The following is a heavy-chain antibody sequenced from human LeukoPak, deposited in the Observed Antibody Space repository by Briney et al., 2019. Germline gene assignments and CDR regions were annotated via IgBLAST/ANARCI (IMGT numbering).Heavy chain of an antibody. CDR3: ARESLSGGIAAADPFDY. D-gene: IGHD6-13*01. Sequence: SVKVSCKASGGTFNRHAFSWVRPAPGQGLEWMGRIIPILNIANSAQKFQDRVTITADKSTSTAYMELSSLRSEDTAVYYCARESLSGGIAAADPFDYWGQGTLVTVSS. V-gene: IGHV1-69*04. CDR2: IIPILNIA. CDR1: GGTFNRHA. J-gene: IGHJ4*02.